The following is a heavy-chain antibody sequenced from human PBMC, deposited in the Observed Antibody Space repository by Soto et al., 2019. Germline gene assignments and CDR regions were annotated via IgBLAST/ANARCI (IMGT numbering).Heavy chain of an antibody. Sequence: GGSLRLSCAASGFTFSSYSMSWVRQAPGKGLEWVSIIRSNGDSKYYADSVRGRFTISRDNSKDTLFLQMNSLRAEDTAVYYCAKGGGREKWLVRWFDPWGQGTLVTVSS. CDR2: IRSNGDSK. CDR1: GFTFSSYS. J-gene: IGHJ5*02. D-gene: IGHD6-19*01. V-gene: IGHV3-23*01. CDR3: AKGGGREKWLVRWFDP.